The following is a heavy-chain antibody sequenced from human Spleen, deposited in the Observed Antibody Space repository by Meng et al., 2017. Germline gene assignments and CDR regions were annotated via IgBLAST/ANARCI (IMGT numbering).Heavy chain of an antibody. CDR1: GFTFSLFG. Sequence: QVQLVESGGDVVQPGRSVRLSCATSGFTFSLFGFHWVRQAPGKGLEWVAVIWYDGSRQYYADSVKGRFTISRDDSKKMVYLQMNSLKVEDTAVYYCVKTGTTDDWGQGTLVTVSS. CDR2: IWYDGSRQ. D-gene: IGHD1-1*01. V-gene: IGHV3-33*06. CDR3: VKTGTTDD. J-gene: IGHJ4*02.